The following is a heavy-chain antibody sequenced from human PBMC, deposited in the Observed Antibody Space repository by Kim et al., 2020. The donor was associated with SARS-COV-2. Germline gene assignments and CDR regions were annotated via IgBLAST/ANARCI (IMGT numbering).Heavy chain of an antibody. J-gene: IGHJ4*02. Sequence: PSLKSRLTISVDSSQNQFSLKLSSVPAADTAVYYCARGGFGELLSFFDYWGQGTLVIVSS. V-gene: IGHV4-31*02. D-gene: IGHD3-10*01. CDR3: ARGGFGELLSFFDY.